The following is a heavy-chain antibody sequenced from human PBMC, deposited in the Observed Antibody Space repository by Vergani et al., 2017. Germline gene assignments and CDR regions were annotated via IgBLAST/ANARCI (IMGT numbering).Heavy chain of an antibody. Sequence: EVQLVESGGGLVQPGGSLRLSCAASGFTFSSYEMTWVRQAPGKGLEWVSYIISSGSSIYYADSVKGRFTISRDNAKNSLYLQMNSLRAEDTAVYYCARDGDYYDSSGYYGYWGQGTLVTVSS. CDR2: IISSGSSI. J-gene: IGHJ4*02. CDR3: ARDGDYYDSSGYYGY. V-gene: IGHV3-48*03. CDR1: GFTFSSYE. D-gene: IGHD3-22*01.